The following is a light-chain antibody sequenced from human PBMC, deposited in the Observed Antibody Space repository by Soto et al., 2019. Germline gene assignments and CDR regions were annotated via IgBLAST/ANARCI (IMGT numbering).Light chain of an antibody. CDR1: KLGDKY. CDR2: QDS. V-gene: IGLV3-1*01. CDR3: PAWDSRTRVV. Sequence: SYVLTQPPSVSVSPGQTASITCSGGKLGDKYACWYQQKPGQSPVLVIYQDSKRPSGLPERFSGSNSGNTATLTISVTQAMDEADYYWPAWDSRTRVVFGGGTKLTVL. J-gene: IGLJ2*01.